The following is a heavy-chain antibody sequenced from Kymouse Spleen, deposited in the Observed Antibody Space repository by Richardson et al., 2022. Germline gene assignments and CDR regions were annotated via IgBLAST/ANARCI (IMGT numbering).Heavy chain of an antibody. CDR3: AAAYFDWLSFDY. V-gene: IGHV4-39*01. CDR1: GGSISSSSYY. D-gene: IGHD3-9*01. Sequence: QLQLQESGPGLVKPSETLSLTCTVSGGSISSSSYYWGWIRQPPGKGLEWIGSIYYSGSTYYNPSLKSRVTISVDTSKNQFSLKLSSVTAADTAVYYCAAAYFDWLSFDYWGQGTLVTVSS. J-gene: IGHJ4*02. CDR2: IYYSGST.